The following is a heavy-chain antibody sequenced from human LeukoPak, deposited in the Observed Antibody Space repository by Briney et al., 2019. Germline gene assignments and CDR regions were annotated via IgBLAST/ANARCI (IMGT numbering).Heavy chain of an antibody. CDR1: GFTFSS. CDR3: ARDPYSGGYCSSTSCYVYFDY. Sequence: GGSLRLSCAASGFTFSSMNWDRQAPGKGLEWASSISSSSSYIYYADSVKGRFTISRDNAKNSLYLQMNSLGAEDTAVYYCARDPYSGGYCSSTSCYVYFDYWGQGTLVTVSS. CDR2: ISSSSSYI. V-gene: IGHV3-21*01. D-gene: IGHD2-2*01. J-gene: IGHJ4*02.